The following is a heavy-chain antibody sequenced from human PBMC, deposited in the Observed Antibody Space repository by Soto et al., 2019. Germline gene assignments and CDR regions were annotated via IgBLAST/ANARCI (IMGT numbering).Heavy chain of an antibody. D-gene: IGHD3-10*01. J-gene: IGHJ6*02. Sequence: GASVKVSCKASGYTFTSYGISWVRQAPGQGLEWMGWISAYNGNTNYAQKLQGRVTMTTDTPTSTAYMELRSLRSDDTAVYYCASHDGSGSYYYGMDVWGQGTTVTVSS. V-gene: IGHV1-18*04. CDR3: ASHDGSGSYYYGMDV. CDR1: GYTFTSYG. CDR2: ISAYNGNT.